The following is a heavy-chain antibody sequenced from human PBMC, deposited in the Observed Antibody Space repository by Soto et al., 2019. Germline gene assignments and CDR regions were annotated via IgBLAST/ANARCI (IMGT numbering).Heavy chain of an antibody. CDR2: ISSLNNYN. Sequence: QEQLVESGGGLVKPGGSLRLSCAASGFNFNDYYMSWIRQAPGKGLEYIAYISSLNNYNNYADSVKGRFTISIDNAKHSLELQMSSLRSEDTAVYYCARLVSRRYLDSWGRGTLVTVSS. D-gene: IGHD3-9*01. V-gene: IGHV3-11*06. CDR1: GFNFNDYY. J-gene: IGHJ4*02. CDR3: ARLVSRRYLDS.